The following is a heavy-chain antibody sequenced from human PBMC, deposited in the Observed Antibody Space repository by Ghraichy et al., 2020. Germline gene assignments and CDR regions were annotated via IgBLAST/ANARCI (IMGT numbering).Heavy chain of an antibody. J-gene: IGHJ3*02. D-gene: IGHD4-17*01. CDR2: IRTIGTT. CDR3: ARARDLPREYGDYGVQI. V-gene: IGHV4-34*01. CDR1: GGSFSGYY. Sequence: SETLSLTCAVYGGSFSGYYWSWIRQPPGKGLEWIGEIRTIGTTNYNPSLKSRVSVSLDTSKNQFSLKLSSVTAADTAVYYCARARDLPREYGDYGVQIWGQGTMVTVSS.